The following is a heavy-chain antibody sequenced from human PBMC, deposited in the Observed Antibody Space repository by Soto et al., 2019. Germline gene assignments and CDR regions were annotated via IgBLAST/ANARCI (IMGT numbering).Heavy chain of an antibody. V-gene: IGHV3-21*01. J-gene: IGHJ6*02. D-gene: IGHD2-15*01. CDR1: GFTFSSCT. CDR3: SGCSGGACHRNYGMDV. CDR2: ISPSTSHI. Sequence: EVHLVESGGGLVKPGGSLRLSCAVSGFTFSSCTMNWVRQAPGKGLEWVSSISPSTSHIYYTDSVKGRFTISRDNAKNSLFLQMNSLIAEDTAVYYCSGCSGGACHRNYGMDVWGQGTTVTVSS.